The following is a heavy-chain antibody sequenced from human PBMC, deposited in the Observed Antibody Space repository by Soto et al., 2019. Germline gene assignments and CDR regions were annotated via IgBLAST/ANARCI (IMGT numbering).Heavy chain of an antibody. CDR2: IKSKTDGGTT. D-gene: IGHD3-16*02. Sequence: GGSLRLSCAASGFTFSNAWMSWVRQAPGKGLEWVGRIKSKTDGGTTDYAAPVKGRFTISRDDSKNTLYLQMNSLKTEDTAVYYCTTDPSPDYDYIWGSYRYTPDSYYFDYWGQGTLVTVSS. V-gene: IGHV3-15*01. CDR1: GFTFSNAW. CDR3: TTDPSPDYDYIWGSYRYTPDSYYFDY. J-gene: IGHJ4*02.